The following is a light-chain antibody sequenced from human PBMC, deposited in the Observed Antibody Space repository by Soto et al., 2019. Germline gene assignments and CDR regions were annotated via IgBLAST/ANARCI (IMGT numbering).Light chain of an antibody. V-gene: IGKV1-5*01. CDR1: QTISRW. J-gene: IGKJ5*01. Sequence: DLQLTHPPSTLSASVGDEVTITCRASQTISRWLAWYQQKPGRAPKLLIYDASTLESGVPSRFSGSGSETEFTLTISRLQPDDFATYFCHSRAFGQGTRLEIK. CDR3: HSRA. CDR2: DAS.